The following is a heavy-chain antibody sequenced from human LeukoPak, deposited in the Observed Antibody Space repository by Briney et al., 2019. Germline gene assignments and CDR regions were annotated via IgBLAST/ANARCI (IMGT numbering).Heavy chain of an antibody. D-gene: IGHD3-22*01. CDR2: IYHSGST. CDR3: ARASADYYDSSGNQIDY. CDR1: GVSISSSNW. V-gene: IGHV4-4*02. J-gene: IGHJ4*02. Sequence: SETLSLTCAVSGVSISSSNWWSWVRQPPGKGLEWIGEIYHSGSTNYNPSLKSRVTISVDKSKNQFSLKLSSVTAADTAVYYCARASADYYDSSGNQIDYWGQGTLVTVSS.